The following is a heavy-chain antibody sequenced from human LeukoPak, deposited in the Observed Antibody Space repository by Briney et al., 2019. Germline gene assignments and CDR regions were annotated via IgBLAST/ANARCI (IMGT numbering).Heavy chain of an antibody. V-gene: IGHV4-59*08. Sequence: SETLSLTCTVSGASVSRDYWSWIREPPGKGLEWIGHIFYTGSTSYNPSLKSRVTMSLDTSRNQFSLKLFSVTAADTAIYYCARLVSFYDSSGYYHYWYFDLWGRGTLVTVSS. CDR3: ARLVSFYDSSGYYHYWYFDL. D-gene: IGHD3-22*01. CDR1: GASVSRDY. J-gene: IGHJ2*01. CDR2: IFYTGST.